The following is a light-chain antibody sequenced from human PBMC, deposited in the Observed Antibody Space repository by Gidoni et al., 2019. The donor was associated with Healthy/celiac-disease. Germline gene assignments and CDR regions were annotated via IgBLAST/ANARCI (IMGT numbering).Light chain of an antibody. CDR1: QSVLYSSNNKNY. J-gene: IGKJ1*01. V-gene: IGKV4-1*01. CDR3: QQYYSTPPT. CDR2: WAS. Sequence: DIVMTQSPDSLSVSLGERATINCKSSQSVLYSSNNKNYLAWYQQKPGQPPKLLIYWASTRESGVPDRVSGSGSGTDFTLTISSLKAEDVAVYYCQQYYSTPPTFGQGTKVEIK.